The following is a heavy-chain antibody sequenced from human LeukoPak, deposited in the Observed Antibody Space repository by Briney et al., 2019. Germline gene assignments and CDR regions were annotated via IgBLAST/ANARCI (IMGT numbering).Heavy chain of an antibody. CDR3: ARDRRVTVDTAMVLDY. Sequence: SETLSLTCTVSGGSISSSSYYWGWIRQPPGKGLEWIGSIYYSGSTFYNPSLKSRVSISVDTSKIQFSLRLSSVTAGDTAVYYCARDRRVTVDTAMVLDYWGQGTLVTVSS. CDR1: GGSISSSSYY. V-gene: IGHV4-39*02. J-gene: IGHJ4*02. D-gene: IGHD5-18*01. CDR2: IYYSGST.